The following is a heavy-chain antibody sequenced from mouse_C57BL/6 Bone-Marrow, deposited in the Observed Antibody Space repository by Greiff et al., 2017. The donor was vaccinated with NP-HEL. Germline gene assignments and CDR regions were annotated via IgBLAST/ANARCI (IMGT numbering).Heavy chain of an antibody. V-gene: IGHV1-5*01. Sequence: EVQLQQPGAELVKPGASVKLSCKASGYTFTSYWMHWVKQRPGQGLEWIGAIYPGNSDTSYNQKFKGKAKLTAVTSASTAYMERSSLTNEDSAVYYCTRFDGYSDYWGQGTTLTVSS. CDR3: TRFDGYSDY. J-gene: IGHJ2*01. CDR1: GYTFTSYW. CDR2: IYPGNSDT. D-gene: IGHD2-3*01.